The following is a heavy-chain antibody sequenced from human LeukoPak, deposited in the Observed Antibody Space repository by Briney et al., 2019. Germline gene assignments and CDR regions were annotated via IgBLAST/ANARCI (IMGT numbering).Heavy chain of an antibody. CDR3: AKVGDHVRGVLTNDDAFDI. CDR2: ISYDGIKK. V-gene: IGHV3-30*18. D-gene: IGHD4-17*01. Sequence: GWSLTLSCAASGFTFSSYGMHWLRQAPGKGLEWVAVISYDGIKKYYADSVKGRFTISRDNSNNTLFLQMNSVRGEDTAVYYCAKVGDHVRGVLTNDDAFDIWGQGRMVTVSS. CDR1: GFTFSSYG. J-gene: IGHJ3*02.